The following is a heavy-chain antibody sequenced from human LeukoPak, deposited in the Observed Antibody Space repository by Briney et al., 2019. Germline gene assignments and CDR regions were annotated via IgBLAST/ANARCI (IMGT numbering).Heavy chain of an antibody. CDR1: GFTVSSNY. V-gene: IGHV3-66*01. CDR3: ARNPGPFFYFDY. J-gene: IGHJ4*02. D-gene: IGHD3-3*01. Sequence: GGSLRLSCAASGFTVSSNYMSWVRQAPGKGLEWVSVIYSGGSTYYADSVKGRFTISRDNSKNTLYLQMDSLRAEDTAVYYCARNPGPFFYFDYWGQGTLVTVSS. CDR2: IYSGGST.